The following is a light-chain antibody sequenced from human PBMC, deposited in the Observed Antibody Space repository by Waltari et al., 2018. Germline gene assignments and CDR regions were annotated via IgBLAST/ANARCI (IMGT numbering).Light chain of an antibody. CDR3: SSFADSYTWV. V-gene: IGLV2-11*01. J-gene: IGLJ3*02. Sequence: QSALTQPRSVSGSPGQSVTISCTGANDFVSWYQHHPGKAPRFIISYVNQRPSGVPDRFSGSKSGNAASLTISGLQPEDEGDYCCSSFADSYTWVFGGGTKLTVL. CDR1: NDF. CDR2: YVN.